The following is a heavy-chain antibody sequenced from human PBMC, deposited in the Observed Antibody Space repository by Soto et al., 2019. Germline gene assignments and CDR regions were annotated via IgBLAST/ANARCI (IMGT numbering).Heavy chain of an antibody. V-gene: IGHV4-30-4*01. CDR3: VGTGTTDDF. CDR1: GASVNTGDYY. D-gene: IGHD1-7*01. CDR2: IFYSRDT. J-gene: IGHJ1*01. Sequence: VQLQGSGPGLVKPSQTLSLTCTVSGASVNTGDYYWSYIRQPPGKGLEWLGYIFYSRDTYYTPSLKSRATISLNTSRNQFSLTLTSVTDADTAVYYCVGTGTTDDFWGQGTLVTVSS.